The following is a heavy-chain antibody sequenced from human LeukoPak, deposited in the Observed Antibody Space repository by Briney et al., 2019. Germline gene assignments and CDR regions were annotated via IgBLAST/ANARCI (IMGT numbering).Heavy chain of an antibody. J-gene: IGHJ4*02. D-gene: IGHD6-19*01. CDR3: ARGKGGSSRWLYYFDY. CDR1: GFTVSSNY. Sequence: PGGSLRLSCAASGFTVSSNYMSWVRQAPGKGLEWVSVIYSGGSTYYADSVKGRFTISRDNSKNTLYLQMNSLRAEDAAVYCCARGKGGSSRWLYYFDYGAQGTRVSVP. CDR2: IYSGGST. V-gene: IGHV3-53*01.